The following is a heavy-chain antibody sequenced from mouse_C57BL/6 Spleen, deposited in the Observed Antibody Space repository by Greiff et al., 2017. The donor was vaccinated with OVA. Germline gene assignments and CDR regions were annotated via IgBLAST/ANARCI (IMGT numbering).Heavy chain of an antibody. J-gene: IGHJ2*01. CDR1: GYSITSGYY. V-gene: IGHV3-6*01. CDR3: ARERDGVITPGDFDY. D-gene: IGHD1-1*01. CDR2: ISYDGSN. Sequence: EVKLQESGPGLVKPSQSLSLTCSVTGYSITSGYYWNWIRQFPGNKLEWMGYISYDGSNNYNPSLKNRISITRDTSKNQFFLKLNSVTTEDTATYYCARERDGVITPGDFDYWGQGTTLTVSS.